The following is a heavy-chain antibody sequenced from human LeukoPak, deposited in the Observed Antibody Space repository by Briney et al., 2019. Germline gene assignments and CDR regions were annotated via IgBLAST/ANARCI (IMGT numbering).Heavy chain of an antibody. CDR1: GYTFTSYG. J-gene: IGHJ4*02. CDR3: TRGAVSPDY. Sequence: ASVKVSCKTSGYTFTSYGISWVRQAPGQGLEWMGWISPYNGNTNYAQKFQGRVTMTTDTSTRTGYMDLRSLGSDDTAIYYCTRGAVSPDYWGQGTLVTVSS. CDR2: ISPYNGNT. V-gene: IGHV1-18*01. D-gene: IGHD3-22*01.